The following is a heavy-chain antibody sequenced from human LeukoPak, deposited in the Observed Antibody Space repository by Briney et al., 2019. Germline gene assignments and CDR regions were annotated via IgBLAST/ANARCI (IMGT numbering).Heavy chain of an antibody. CDR2: INHSGST. V-gene: IGHV4-34*01. CDR1: GGSFSGYY. D-gene: IGHD2-15*01. J-gene: IGHJ3*02. Sequence: SETLSLTCAVYGGSFSGYYWSWIRQPPGKGLEWIGEINHSGSTNYNPSLKSRVTISVDTSKNQFSLKLSSVTAAGTAVYHCARVFRIVVVVAARNDALDIWGQGTMVTVSS. CDR3: ARVFRIVVVVAARNDALDI.